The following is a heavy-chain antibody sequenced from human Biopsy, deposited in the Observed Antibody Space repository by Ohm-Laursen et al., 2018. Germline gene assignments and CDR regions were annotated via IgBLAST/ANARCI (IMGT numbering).Heavy chain of an antibody. CDR3: AIDGNDFLTDYLKIDQ. CDR1: GYTLTALS. Sequence: GASVKVSCKVSGYTLTALSIHWVRQAPGQGLEWMGWINPKSGGTHYLEKFRGRVTMTRDTSISTAYMEVSSLRSDDTAVYYCAIDGNDFLTDYLKIDQWGQGTLVTVSS. J-gene: IGHJ4*02. D-gene: IGHD3-9*01. CDR2: INPKSGGT. V-gene: IGHV1-2*02.